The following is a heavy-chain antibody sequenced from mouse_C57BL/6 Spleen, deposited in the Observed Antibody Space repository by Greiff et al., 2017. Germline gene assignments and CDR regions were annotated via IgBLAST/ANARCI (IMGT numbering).Heavy chain of an antibody. CDR1: GYAFSSSW. D-gene: IGHD1-1*01. CDR3: ARGSNYFDD. CDR2: IYPGDGDT. J-gene: IGHJ2*01. V-gene: IGHV1-80*01. Sequence: VQLQQSGAELVKPGASVKISCKASGYAFSSSWMNWVKQRPGKGLEWIGQIYPGDGDTNYNGKFKGKATLTADKSSSTAYMQLSSLTSEDSAVYFCARGSNYFDDWGQGTTLTVSS.